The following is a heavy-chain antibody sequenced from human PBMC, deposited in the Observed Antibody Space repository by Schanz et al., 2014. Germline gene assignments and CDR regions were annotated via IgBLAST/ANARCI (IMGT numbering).Heavy chain of an antibody. CDR1: GDSISGSH. Sequence: QVQLQQSGPGLVKPSETLSLTCTVSGDSISGSHWTWIRQPPGKGLEWIGYIYDSWTTNYNPSLKSRVTIPEDTSKNQFPRKLTSVTAADTAVYYCAKGRNTKTTWGQGTMVTVSS. D-gene: IGHD2-8*01. V-gene: IGHV4-59*08. J-gene: IGHJ3*01. CDR3: AKGRNTKTT. CDR2: IYDSWTT.